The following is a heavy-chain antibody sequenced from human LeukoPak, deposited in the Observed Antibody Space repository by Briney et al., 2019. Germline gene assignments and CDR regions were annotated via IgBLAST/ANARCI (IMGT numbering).Heavy chain of an antibody. CDR3: ARDLMSSSWYGDYYGMDV. Sequence: SVKVSCKASGGTFSSYAISWVRQAPGQWLEWMGGIIPIFGTANYAQKFQGRVTMTRDTSTSTVYMELSSLRSEDTAVYYCARDLMSSSWYGDYYGMDVWGQGTTVTVSS. CDR1: GGTFSSYA. J-gene: IGHJ6*02. V-gene: IGHV1-69*05. D-gene: IGHD6-13*01. CDR2: IIPIFGTA.